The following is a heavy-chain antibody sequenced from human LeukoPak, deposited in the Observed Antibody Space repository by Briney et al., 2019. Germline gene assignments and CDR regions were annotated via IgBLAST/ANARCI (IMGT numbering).Heavy chain of an antibody. Sequence: ASVKVSCQASGYTFTSYYMHWVRQAPGQGLEWMGIINPSGGSTSYAQKFQGRVTMTRDMSTSTVYIELSSLRSEDTAVYYCARVSHDYYDSSGYHPLDYWGQGTLVTVSS. V-gene: IGHV1-46*01. CDR1: GYTFTSYY. CDR3: ARVSHDYYDSSGYHPLDY. J-gene: IGHJ4*02. CDR2: INPSGGST. D-gene: IGHD3-22*01.